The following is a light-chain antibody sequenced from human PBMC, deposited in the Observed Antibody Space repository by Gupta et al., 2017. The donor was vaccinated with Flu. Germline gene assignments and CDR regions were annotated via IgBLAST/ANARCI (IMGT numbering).Light chain of an antibody. CDR1: QSINNW. Sequence: SPRTLSASVGDRVTSTCRASQSINNWLEWYQQKPGKAPQLLIDKASKGKTGAPSRCSGGGTGTDFTLTSSSRQDDDFANYYGQHNGSYTTFGQGTRLDIK. CDR3: QHNGSYTT. V-gene: IGKV1-5*03. CDR2: KAS. J-gene: IGKJ5*01.